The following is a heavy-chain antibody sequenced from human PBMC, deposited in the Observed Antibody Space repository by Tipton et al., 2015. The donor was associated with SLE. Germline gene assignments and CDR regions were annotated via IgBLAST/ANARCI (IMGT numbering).Heavy chain of an antibody. CDR3: ARVAWRGGNCHSGYDAFDI. Sequence: TLSLTCTVSGGSISSYYWSWIRQPPGKGLEWIGYIYYSGSTNYNPSLKSRVTISVDTSKNQFSLKLSSVTAADTAVYYCARVAWRGGNCHSGYDAFDIWGQGTMVTVSS. V-gene: IGHV4-59*01. CDR2: IYYSGST. J-gene: IGHJ3*02. D-gene: IGHD2-15*01. CDR1: GGSISSYY.